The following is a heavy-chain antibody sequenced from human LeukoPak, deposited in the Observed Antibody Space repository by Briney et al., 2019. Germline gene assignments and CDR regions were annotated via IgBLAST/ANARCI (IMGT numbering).Heavy chain of an antibody. D-gene: IGHD6-19*01. Sequence: RSERDSLTCTVSGGSISSYYWSWIRQPPGKGLEWIAYIYYSASNNHNPSLKSRVTISVDTSKNQFSLKLSSVTATDTAVYYCARHRDYGSGWFGFDYWGKGATVSSSS. J-gene: IGHJ6*04. V-gene: IGHV4-59*08. CDR3: ARHRDYGSGWFGFDY. CDR1: GGSISSYY. CDR2: IYYSASN.